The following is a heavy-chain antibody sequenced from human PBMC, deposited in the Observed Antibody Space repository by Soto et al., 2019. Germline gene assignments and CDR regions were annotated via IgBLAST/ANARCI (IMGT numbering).Heavy chain of an antibody. CDR2: INPNSGGT. CDR3: ARMEQQLGDYYYYGMDV. J-gene: IGHJ6*02. V-gene: IGHV1-2*04. CDR1: GYTFTGYY. D-gene: IGHD6-13*01. Sequence: ASVKVSCKASGYTFTGYYMHWVRQAPGQGLEWMGWINPNSGGTNYAQKFQGWVTTTRDTSISTAYMELSRLRSDDTAVYYCARMEQQLGDYYYYGMDVWGQGTTVTVSS.